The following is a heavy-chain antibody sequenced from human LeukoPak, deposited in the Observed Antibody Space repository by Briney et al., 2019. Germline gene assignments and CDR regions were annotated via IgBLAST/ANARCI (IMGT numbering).Heavy chain of an antibody. J-gene: IGHJ4*02. D-gene: IGHD3-10*01. CDR2: ISPNGVIT. CDR3: ATDYYVSGSYYRLFY. Sequence: HSGGSLRLSCVASGFTFRSHGMNWVRQAPGKGLEWVSGISPNGVITYYADSVKGRFTISRDNSKGTVYLQMNNLRAEDTAIYYCATDYYVSGSYYRLFYWGQGTLVTVSS. CDR1: GFTFRSHG. V-gene: IGHV3-23*01.